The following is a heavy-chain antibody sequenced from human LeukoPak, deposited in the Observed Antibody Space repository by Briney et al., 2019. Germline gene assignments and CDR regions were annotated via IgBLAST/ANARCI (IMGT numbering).Heavy chain of an antibody. Sequence: KTSETLSLTCTVSGGSISSYYWSWIRQPPGKGLECIGYIYYSGSTSYNPSLKSRVTISVDTSKKQFSLKLSSVTAADTAFYYCARYIVSYPHDAFDIWGQGTMVTVSS. D-gene: IGHD1-26*01. CDR1: GGSISSYY. CDR2: IYYSGST. CDR3: ARYIVSYPHDAFDI. V-gene: IGHV4-59*01. J-gene: IGHJ3*02.